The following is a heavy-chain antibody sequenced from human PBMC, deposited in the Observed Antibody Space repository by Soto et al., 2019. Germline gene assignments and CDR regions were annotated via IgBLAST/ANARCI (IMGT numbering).Heavy chain of an antibody. CDR2: IYYSGST. J-gene: IGHJ4*02. D-gene: IGHD6-25*01. CDR3: ARVIAASGTSYYFDY. V-gene: IGHV4-31*03. CDR1: CGSISTDGYY. Sequence: SETLSLTCTVSCGSISTDGYYWSWIRQHPGKGLEWIGYIYYSGSTYYNPSLKSRVTISVDTSKNQFSLKLSSVTAADTAVYYCARVIAASGTSYYFDYWGQGTVVTVSS.